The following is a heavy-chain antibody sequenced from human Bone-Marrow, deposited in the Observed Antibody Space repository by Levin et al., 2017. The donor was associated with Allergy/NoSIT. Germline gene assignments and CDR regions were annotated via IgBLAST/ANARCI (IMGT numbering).Heavy chain of an antibody. CDR1: GYTFDDFA. J-gene: IGHJ6*02. D-gene: IGHD3-3*01. CDR2: IRNQGYGGAT. V-gene: IGHV3-49*04. Sequence: GESLKISCITSGYTFDDFAMSWVRQAPGRGLEWIGFIRNQGYGGATEYAAAVKGRVTISRDDSKGISHLQMNSLKTEDTAVYFCARTKILTFFGVLNHYVMDVWGQGTTVTVYS. CDR3: ARTKILTFFGVLNHYVMDV.